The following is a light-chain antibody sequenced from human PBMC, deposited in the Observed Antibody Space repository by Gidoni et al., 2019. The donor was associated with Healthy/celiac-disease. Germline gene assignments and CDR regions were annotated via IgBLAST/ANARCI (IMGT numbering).Light chain of an antibody. Sequence: DIVMTQSPDSLAVSLGERATINCKSSQSVLYSSNNKNYLAWYQQKPGQPPKLLIYWASTRESGVPDRFSGSGSGTDFTLTISSLQAEDVAVYYCQQYYSTQGVFGPGTKVDIK. CDR1: QSVLYSSNNKNY. J-gene: IGKJ3*01. CDR3: QQYYSTQGV. V-gene: IGKV4-1*01. CDR2: WAS.